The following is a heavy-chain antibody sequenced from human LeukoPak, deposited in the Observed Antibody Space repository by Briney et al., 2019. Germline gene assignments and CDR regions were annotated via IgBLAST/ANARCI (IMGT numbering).Heavy chain of an antibody. V-gene: IGHV1-18*01. D-gene: IGHD6-13*01. CDR1: GYTFPSYG. J-gene: IGHJ4*02. Sequence: ASVKVSCKASGYTFPSYGISWVRQPPGQGLEWMGWITTHSSKTNYAQNLQGRVTMTTDTSTSTAYMELRSLTSDDTALYYCARDAPYSRSWYVPFDYWGQGTLVTVSS. CDR3: ARDAPYSRSWYVPFDY. CDR2: ITTHSSKT.